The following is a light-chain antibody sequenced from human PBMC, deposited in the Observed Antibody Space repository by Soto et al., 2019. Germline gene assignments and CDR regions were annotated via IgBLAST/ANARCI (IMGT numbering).Light chain of an antibody. CDR3: CSYAGRSTFGV. J-gene: IGLJ1*01. CDR2: DVT. V-gene: IGLV2-11*01. CDR1: SSDVGGYNY. Sequence: SALTQPRSVSGSPGQSVTISCTGTSSDVGGYNYVSWYQQHPGKAPKLMIYDVTKRPSGVPDRFSGSKSGNTASLTISGLQAEDEADYYCCSYAGRSTFGVFGTGTKV.